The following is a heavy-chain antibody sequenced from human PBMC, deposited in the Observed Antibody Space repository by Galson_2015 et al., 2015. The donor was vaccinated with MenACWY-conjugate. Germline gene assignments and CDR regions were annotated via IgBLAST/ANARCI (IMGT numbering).Heavy chain of an antibody. D-gene: IGHD2/OR15-2a*01. CDR2: IYSDGST. CDR3: ARDSRSSTGSGLNKRKTSDYYYCIDV. J-gene: IGHJ6*02. Sequence: SLRLSCAVSGFTVSSSYMTWVRQAPGQGLEWASVIYSDGSTYNPDSVKGRFTTSRDNSKNTVFLQMTSLRAQDTAMYYCARDSRSSTGSGLNKRKTSDYYYCIDVWGQGTTVSVSS. CDR1: GFTVSSSY. V-gene: IGHV3-53*01.